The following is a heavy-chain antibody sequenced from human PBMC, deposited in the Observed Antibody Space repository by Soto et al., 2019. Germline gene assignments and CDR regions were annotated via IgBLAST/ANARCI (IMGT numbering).Heavy chain of an antibody. CDR1: GFTFSSYA. Sequence: GESLKISCAASGFTFSSYAMSWVRQAPGKGLEWVSAISGSGGSTYYADSVKGRFTISRDNSKNTLYLQMNSLRAEDTAVYYCAKDRRAVARESDYWGQGTLVTVSS. CDR2: ISGSGGST. D-gene: IGHD6-19*01. CDR3: AKDRRAVARESDY. V-gene: IGHV3-23*01. J-gene: IGHJ4*02.